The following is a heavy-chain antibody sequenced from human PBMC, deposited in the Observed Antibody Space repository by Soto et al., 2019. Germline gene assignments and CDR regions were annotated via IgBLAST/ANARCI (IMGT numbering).Heavy chain of an antibody. CDR1: GYTFTGYS. Sequence: ASVKVSCKASGYTFTGYSIYWVRQAPGQGLEWMGRINPNTGGTNSAQKFQGRVTLTRDTSINTVYMDLSRLRSDDTAVYFCASANIVLMVYALTGAYGMDVWGQGTTDTVSS. CDR3: ASANIVLMVYALTGAYGMDV. CDR2: INPNTGGT. J-gene: IGHJ6*02. V-gene: IGHV1-2*02. D-gene: IGHD2-8*01.